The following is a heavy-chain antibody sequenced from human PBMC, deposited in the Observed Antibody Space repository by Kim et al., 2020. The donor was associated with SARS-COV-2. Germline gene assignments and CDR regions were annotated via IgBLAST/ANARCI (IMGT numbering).Heavy chain of an antibody. V-gene: IGHV3-9*01. D-gene: IGHD5-12*01. CDR2: ISWNSGSI. Sequence: GGSLRLSCAASGFTFDDYAMHWVRQAPGKGLEWVSGISWNSGSIGYADSVKGRFTISRDNAKNSLYLQMNSLRAEDTALYYCAKDTGLREIFNAFDIWG. CDR3: AKDTGLREIFNAFDI. CDR1: GFTFDDYA. J-gene: IGHJ3*02.